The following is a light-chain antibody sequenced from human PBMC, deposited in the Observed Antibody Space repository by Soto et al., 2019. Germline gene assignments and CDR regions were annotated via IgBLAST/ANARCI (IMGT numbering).Light chain of an antibody. CDR2: DVN. CDR1: SSDVGGYSY. CDR3: SSYTSISTLV. Sequence: QSALTQPASVSGSPGQSITISCTGTSSDVGGYSYVSWYQQHPGKAPKLMIYDVNNRPSGVSNRFSGSKSGNTASLTISGLQAEDEADYYCSSYTSISTLVFGGGTQLTVL. J-gene: IGLJ3*02. V-gene: IGLV2-14*01.